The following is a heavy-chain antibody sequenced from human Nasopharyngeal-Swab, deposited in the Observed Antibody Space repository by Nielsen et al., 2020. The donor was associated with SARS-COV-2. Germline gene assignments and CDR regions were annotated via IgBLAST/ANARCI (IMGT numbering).Heavy chain of an antibody. J-gene: IGHJ6*02. D-gene: IGHD5-18*01. CDR3: ARKEATAMEELYYYGMDV. CDR1: GYTFTDYN. CDR2: INPNSGGT. Sequence: ASVKVSCKASGYTFTDYNMHWVRQAPGQGLEWMGWINPNSGGTNYAQKFQGRVTMTRDTSISTAYMELSRLRSDDTAVYYCARKEATAMEELYYYGMDVWGQGTTVTVSS. V-gene: IGHV1-2*02.